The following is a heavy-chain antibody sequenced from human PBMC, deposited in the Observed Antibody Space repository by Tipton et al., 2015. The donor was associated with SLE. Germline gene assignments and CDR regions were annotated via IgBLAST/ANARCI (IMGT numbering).Heavy chain of an antibody. J-gene: IGHJ4*02. CDR1: GGSISSHY. Sequence: TLSLTCTVSGGSISSHYWSWIRQPPGKGLEWIGDIYYSGSTNYNPSLKSRVTISVDTSKNQFSLKLSSVTAADTAVYYCARGGPDYGGYWGQGTLVTVSS. CDR3: ARGGPDYGGY. D-gene: IGHD3-16*01. V-gene: IGHV4-59*11. CDR2: IYYSGST.